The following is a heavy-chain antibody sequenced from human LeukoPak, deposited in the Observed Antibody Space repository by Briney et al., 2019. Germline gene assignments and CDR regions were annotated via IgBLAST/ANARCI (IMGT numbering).Heavy chain of an antibody. CDR2: IYYSGST. V-gene: IGHV4-39*01. CDR3: ARHPRTTLGSPYYYYMDV. Sequence: PGGSLRLSCAASGFTVSSNYMSWVRQAPGKGLEWIGSIYYSGSTYYNPSLKSRVTISVDTSKNQFSLKLSSVTAADTAVYYCARHPRTTLGSPYYYYMDVWNKGTTVTVSS. J-gene: IGHJ6*03. D-gene: IGHD1-14*01. CDR1: GFTVSSNY.